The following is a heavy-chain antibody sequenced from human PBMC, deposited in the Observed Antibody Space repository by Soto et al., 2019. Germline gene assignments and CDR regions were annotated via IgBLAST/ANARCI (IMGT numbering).Heavy chain of an antibody. CDR3: ARHLDDYNVAALDY. CDR1: GFTFGSYS. V-gene: IGHV3-23*01. D-gene: IGHD4-4*01. J-gene: IGHJ4*02. Sequence: EVQLLETGGGLVQPGGSLRLSCAASGFTFGSYSMTWVRQAPGKGLEWVSAISGSGGRTFYADSVKGRFTVSRANSENTLYVQMTSLRAEDTAVYFCARHLDDYNVAALDYWGQGTLVTVSS. CDR2: ISGSGGRT.